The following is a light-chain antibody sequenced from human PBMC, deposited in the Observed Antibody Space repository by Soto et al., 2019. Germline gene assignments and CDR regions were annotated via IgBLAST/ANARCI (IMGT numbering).Light chain of an antibody. CDR1: SSDVGGYNY. CDR2: DVS. CDR3: CSHAGSFTLV. Sequence: QSALTQPRSVSGSPGQSVTISCTGTSSDVGGYNYVSWYQKYPGKAPRLMSYDVSKRPSGVPDRFSGSKSGNTASLTISGLQAEDEADYYCCSHAGSFTLVFGGGTKLTVL. V-gene: IGLV2-11*01. J-gene: IGLJ2*01.